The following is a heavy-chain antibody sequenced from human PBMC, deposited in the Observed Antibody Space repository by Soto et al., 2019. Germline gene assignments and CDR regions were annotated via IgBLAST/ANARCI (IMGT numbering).Heavy chain of an antibody. D-gene: IGHD2-2*01. J-gene: IGHJ5*02. V-gene: IGHV5-51*01. CDR2: IYPGDSDT. Sequence: GESLKISCKGSGYSFTSYWIGWVRQMPGKGLEWMGIIYPGDSDTRYSPSFQGQVTISADKSISTAYLQWSSLKASDTAMYYCARRRVPAAMLGDNWFDPWGQGTLVTVSS. CDR1: GYSFTSYW. CDR3: ARRRVPAAMLGDNWFDP.